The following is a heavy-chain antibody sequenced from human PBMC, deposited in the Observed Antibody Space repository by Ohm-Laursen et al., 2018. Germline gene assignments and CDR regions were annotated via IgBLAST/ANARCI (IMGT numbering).Heavy chain of an antibody. J-gene: IGHJ4*02. CDR3: AREGWFDY. CDR2: ISWNSGTI. CDR1: GFTFDDYA. Sequence: SLGLSCAASGFTFDDYAMHWVRQAPGKGLEWVSSISWNSGTIGYADSMKGRFTISRDNAKNSLYLQINSLRAEDTAVYYCAREGWFDYWGQGTLVTVSS. V-gene: IGHV3-9*01.